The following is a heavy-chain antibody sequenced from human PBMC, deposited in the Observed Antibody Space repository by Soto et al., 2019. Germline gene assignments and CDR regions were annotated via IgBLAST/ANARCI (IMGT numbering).Heavy chain of an antibody. CDR3: VKVLDSSGWYYYDY. V-gene: IGHV3-64D*06. CDR2: ISSDGTRI. J-gene: IGHJ4*02. Sequence: GGSLRLSCSASGFAFSSSYMHWVRQTPGKGLEYVSAISSDGTRIYYADSVKGRFTITRDNSKNTLYLQMISLRPGDTAAYFCVKVLDSSGWYYYDYWGQGVLVTVSS. D-gene: IGHD6-19*01. CDR1: GFAFSSSY.